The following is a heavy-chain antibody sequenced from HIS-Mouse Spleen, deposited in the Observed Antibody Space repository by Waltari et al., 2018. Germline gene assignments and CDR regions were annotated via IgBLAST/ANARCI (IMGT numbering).Heavy chain of an antibody. Sequence: QLQLQESGPGLVKPSETLSLTCTVSGGSISSSSYYWGWIRQPPGKGLEWIGEINHSGSTNYNPSLKSRVTISVDTSKNQFSLTLSSVTAADTAVYYCARVRTGDPSYWYFDLWGRGTLVTVSS. J-gene: IGHJ2*01. CDR1: GGSISSSSYY. CDR3: ARVRTGDPSYWYFDL. D-gene: IGHD7-27*01. CDR2: INHSGST. V-gene: IGHV4-39*07.